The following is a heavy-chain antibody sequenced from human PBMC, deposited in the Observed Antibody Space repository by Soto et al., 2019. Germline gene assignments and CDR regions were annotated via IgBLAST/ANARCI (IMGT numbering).Heavy chain of an antibody. CDR1: GYTFTSYA. CDR2: INAGNGNT. J-gene: IGHJ3*02. D-gene: IGHD3-9*01. CDR3: ARDEITYYDILTGYNAFDI. V-gene: IGHV1-3*01. Sequence: GASVKVSCKASGYTFTSYAMHWVRQAPGQRLEWMGWINAGNGNTKYSQKFQGRVTITRDTSASTAYMELSSLRSEDTAVYYCARDEITYYDILTGYNAFDIWGQGTMVTVSS.